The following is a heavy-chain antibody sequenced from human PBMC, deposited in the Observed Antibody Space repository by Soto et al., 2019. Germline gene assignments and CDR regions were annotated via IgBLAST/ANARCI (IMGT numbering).Heavy chain of an antibody. Sequence: ASVKVSCKASGYTFTSYAMHWVRQAPGQRLEWMGWINAGNGNTKYSQKFQGRVTITRDTSASTAYMELSSLRSEDTAVYYCAIAPYNWNDLNLFDPWGQGTLVTVSS. CDR2: INAGNGNT. CDR3: AIAPYNWNDLNLFDP. D-gene: IGHD1-1*01. J-gene: IGHJ5*02. CDR1: GYTFTSYA. V-gene: IGHV1-3*01.